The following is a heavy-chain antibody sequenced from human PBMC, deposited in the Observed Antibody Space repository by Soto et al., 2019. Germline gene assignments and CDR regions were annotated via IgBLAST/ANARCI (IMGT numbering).Heavy chain of an antibody. D-gene: IGHD6-13*01. CDR3: ARSGIAAAGLTLRR. J-gene: IGHJ4*02. CDR1: GGSISSYY. V-gene: IGHV4-59*08. CDR2: IYYSGST. Sequence: QVQLQESGPGLVKPSETLSLTCTVSGGSISSYYWSWIRQPPGKGLEWIGYIYYSGSTNYNPSLKSRVTISVDTSKNQFSLKLSSVTAADTAVYYCARSGIAAAGLTLRRWGQGTLVTVSS.